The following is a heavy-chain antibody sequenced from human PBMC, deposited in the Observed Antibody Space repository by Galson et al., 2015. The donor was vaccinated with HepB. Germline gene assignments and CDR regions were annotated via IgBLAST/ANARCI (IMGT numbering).Heavy chain of an antibody. CDR2: IQRDGGII. CDR3: ARELAVAGSYFDP. J-gene: IGHJ5*02. CDR1: GFTFSSYW. D-gene: IGHD6-19*01. V-gene: IGHV3-74*01. Sequence: SLRLSCAASGFTFSSYWMHWVRQAPGKGPMWVSRIQRDGGIISYADSVKGRFTISRDNSKSTLYLQMNSLRAEDTAVYYCARELAVAGSYFDPWGQGTLVTVSS.